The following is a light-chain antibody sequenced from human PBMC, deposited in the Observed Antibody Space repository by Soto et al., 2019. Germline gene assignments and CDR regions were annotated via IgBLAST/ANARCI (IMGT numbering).Light chain of an antibody. Sequence: EIVLTQSPATLSLSPGESATLSCRASQSVSSYLAWNQQKPGQAPRLLIYASSIRATGIPARFSGSGSGTDFTLPISSLEPEDFAVYFFQQRSNWPPPWTFGQGTNVEIK. CDR1: QSVSSY. CDR2: ASS. CDR3: QQRSNWPPPWT. J-gene: IGKJ1*01. V-gene: IGKV3-11*01.